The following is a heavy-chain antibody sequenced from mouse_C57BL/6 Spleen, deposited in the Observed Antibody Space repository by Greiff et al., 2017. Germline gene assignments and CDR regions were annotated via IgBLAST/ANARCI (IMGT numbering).Heavy chain of an antibody. CDR2: IDPNSGGT. J-gene: IGHJ1*03. V-gene: IGHV1-72*01. CDR3: ARCPIYYDYDGWYFDV. CDR1: GYTFTSYW. Sequence: QVQLQQPGAELVKPGASVKLSCKASGYTFTSYWMHWVKQRPGRGLEWIGRIDPNSGGTKYNEKFKSKATLTVDKPSSTAYMQLSSLTSEDSAVYYGARCPIYYDYDGWYFDVWGTGTTVTVSS. D-gene: IGHD2-4*01.